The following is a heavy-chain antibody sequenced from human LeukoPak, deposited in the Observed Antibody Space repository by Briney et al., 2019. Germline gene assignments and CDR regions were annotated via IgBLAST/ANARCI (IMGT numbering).Heavy chain of an antibody. V-gene: IGHV1-69*10. Sequence: GASVKVSCKASGFTFTSYGFSWVRQAPGQGLEWMGWIIPILGIANYAQKFQGRVTITADKSTSTAYMELSSLRSEDTAVYYCADSSGYSSYWGQGTLVTVSS. CDR3: ADSSGYSSY. CDR1: GFTFTSYG. J-gene: IGHJ4*02. CDR2: IIPILGIA. D-gene: IGHD3-22*01.